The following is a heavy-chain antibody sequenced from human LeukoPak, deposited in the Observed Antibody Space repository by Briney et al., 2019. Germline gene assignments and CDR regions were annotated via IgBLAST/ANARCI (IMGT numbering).Heavy chain of an antibody. V-gene: IGHV3-23*01. J-gene: IGHJ4*02. CDR3: ARGGYHASFDY. CDR1: GFTFSSYA. Sequence: GGSLRLSCAASGFTFSSYAMSWVRQAPGKGLEWVSTSSDSGGNTYYADSVKGRFTISRDNAKNPLYLQMNSLRAEDTAVYYCARGGYHASFDYWGQETLVTVSS. D-gene: IGHD1-26*01. CDR2: SSDSGGNT.